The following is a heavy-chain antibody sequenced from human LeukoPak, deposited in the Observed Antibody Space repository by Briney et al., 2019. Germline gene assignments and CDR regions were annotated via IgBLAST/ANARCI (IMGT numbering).Heavy chain of an antibody. Sequence: ASVKVSCKASGYTFTSYGISWVRQAPGQGLEWMGWISAYNGNTNYAQKLQGRVTMTTDTSTSTAYMELRSLRSDDTAAYYCARNSCRDGYNSCGCDYWGQGTLVTVSS. V-gene: IGHV1-18*01. J-gene: IGHJ4*02. CDR1: GYTFTSYG. CDR3: ARNSCRDGYNSCGCDY. D-gene: IGHD5-24*01. CDR2: ISAYNGNT.